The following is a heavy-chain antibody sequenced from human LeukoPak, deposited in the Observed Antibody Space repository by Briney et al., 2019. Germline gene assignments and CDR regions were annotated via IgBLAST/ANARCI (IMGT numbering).Heavy chain of an antibody. CDR2: IYTSGST. CDR1: SGSISSSY. V-gene: IGHV4-4*09. Sequence: PSETLSLTCTVSSGSISSSYWSWIRQPPGKGLEWIGYIYTSGSTNYNPSLKSRVTISVDTSKNQFSLKLSSVTAADTAVYYCARVVYSSSFYYYYYMDVWGKGTTVTVSS. J-gene: IGHJ6*03. CDR3: ARVVYSSSFYYYYYMDV. D-gene: IGHD6-6*01.